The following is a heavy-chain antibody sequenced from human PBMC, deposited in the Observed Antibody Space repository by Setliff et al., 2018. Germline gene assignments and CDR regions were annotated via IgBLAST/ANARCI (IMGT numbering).Heavy chain of an antibody. V-gene: IGHV4-30-4*08. Sequence: SETLSLTCTVSGGSISSGDYYWSWIRQPPGKGLEWLGYIYSSGSTYYNPSLKSRVSISVDTSKNQFSLKLSSVTAADTAVYYCARESRYYYDNLGTLDYWGQGTLVTVSS. CDR2: IYSSGST. CDR1: GGSISSGDYY. CDR3: ARESRYYYDNLGTLDY. D-gene: IGHD3-22*01. J-gene: IGHJ4*02.